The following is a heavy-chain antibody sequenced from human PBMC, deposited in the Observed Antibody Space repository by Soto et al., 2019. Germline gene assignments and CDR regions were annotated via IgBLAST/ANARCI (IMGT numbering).Heavy chain of an antibody. CDR3: ARKDCSSTSCYRYGWFEP. J-gene: IGHJ5*02. CDR1: GYTFTSYG. Sequence: RASVKVSCKASGYTFTSYGISWVRQAPGQGLEWMGWISAYNGNTNYAQKLQGRVTMTTDTSTSTAYMELRSLRSDDTAVYYCARKDCSSTSCYRYGWFEPWGQGTLVTVSS. V-gene: IGHV1-18*01. CDR2: ISAYNGNT. D-gene: IGHD2-2*02.